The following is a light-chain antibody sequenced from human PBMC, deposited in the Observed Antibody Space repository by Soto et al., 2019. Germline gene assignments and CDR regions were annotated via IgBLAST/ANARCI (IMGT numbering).Light chain of an antibody. Sequence: AIRMTQSPSSFSASTGDRVTITCRASQGISSYLAWYQQKPGKAPKLLIYAASTLQSGVPSSFSGSGSGTDFTLTISCLQSADFATYYCQQYYSYPQTFGPGTKVDI. CDR3: QQYYSYPQT. CDR2: AAS. V-gene: IGKV1-8*01. CDR1: QGISSY. J-gene: IGKJ3*01.